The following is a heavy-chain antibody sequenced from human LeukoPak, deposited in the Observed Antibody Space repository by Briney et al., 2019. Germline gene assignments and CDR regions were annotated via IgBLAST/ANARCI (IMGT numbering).Heavy chain of an antibody. J-gene: IGHJ4*02. Sequence: GGSLRLFCASSVFTYGVLAMHWVRQAWGKGLEEVSGISWRCGSKGYADSVKGRFPISRDNAKHSLHLELNSERSGHTALFYCAKGGYLKVDYYFDYWGQGTLVTVSS. CDR3: AKGGYLKVDYYFDY. V-gene: IGHV3-9*01. CDR2: ISWRCGSK. CDR1: VFTYGVLA. D-gene: IGHD5-12*01.